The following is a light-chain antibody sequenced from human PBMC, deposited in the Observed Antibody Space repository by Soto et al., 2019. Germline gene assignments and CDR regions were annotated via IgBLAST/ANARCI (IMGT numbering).Light chain of an antibody. V-gene: IGKV1-5*03. CDR3: QHYNGYPIT. CDR1: QSLNSY. Sequence: DIPMTQSPSTLSASVGDRVTITCRASQSLNSYLAWYQQKPGKAPKLLIYKASSLQSGVPSRFSGSGSGTAFTLTISSLQPDALGTYDGQHYNGYPITYGGGTKVEI. J-gene: IGKJ4*01. CDR2: KAS.